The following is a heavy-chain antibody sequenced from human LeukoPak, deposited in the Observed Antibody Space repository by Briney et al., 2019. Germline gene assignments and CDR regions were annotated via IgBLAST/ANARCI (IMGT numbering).Heavy chain of an antibody. Sequence: SETLSLTCTVSGGSISSYYWSWIRQPPGKGLEWIGYIYYSGSTNYNPSLKSRVTISVDTSKNQFSLKLSSVTAADTSVYYWAGERGGGDPWGQGTLVTVSS. D-gene: IGHD3-16*01. V-gene: IGHV4-59*01. J-gene: IGHJ5*02. CDR2: IYYSGST. CDR1: GGSISSYY. CDR3: AGERGGGDP.